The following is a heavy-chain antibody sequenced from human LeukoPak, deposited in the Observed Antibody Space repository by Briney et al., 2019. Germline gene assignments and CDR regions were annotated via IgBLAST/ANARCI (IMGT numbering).Heavy chain of an antibody. V-gene: IGHV3-23*01. D-gene: IGHD1-26*01. CDR3: AKDQEWEPWGGAFDI. CDR1: GFTFSSSG. Sequence: PGGSLRPSCAASGFTFSSSGMNWVRQAPGKGLEWVSAISGSGGSTYYADSVKGRFTISRDNSKNTLYLQMNSLRAEDTAVYYCAKDQEWEPWGGAFDIWGQGTMVTVSS. CDR2: ISGSGGST. J-gene: IGHJ3*02.